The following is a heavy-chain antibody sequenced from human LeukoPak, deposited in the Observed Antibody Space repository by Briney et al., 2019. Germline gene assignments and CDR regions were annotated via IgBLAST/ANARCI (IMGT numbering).Heavy chain of an antibody. V-gene: IGHV1-3*01. CDR1: GYTFTSYA. CDR2: INAGNGNT. CDR3: ARGGTIFGVVEIDY. D-gene: IGHD3-3*01. J-gene: IGHJ4*02. Sequence: GASVTVSCTASGYTFTSYAMHWVRQAPGQRLEWMGWINAGNGNTKYSQKFQGRVTITRDTSASTAYMELSSLRSEDTAVYYCARGGTIFGVVEIDYWGQGTLVTVSS.